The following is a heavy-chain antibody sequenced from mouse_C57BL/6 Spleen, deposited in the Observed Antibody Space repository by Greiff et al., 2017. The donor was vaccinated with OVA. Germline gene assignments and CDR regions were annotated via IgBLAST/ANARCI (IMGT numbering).Heavy chain of an antibody. V-gene: IGHV2-2*01. Sequence: VMLVESGPGLVQPSQSLSITCTVSGFSLTSYGVHWVRQSPGKGLEWLGVIWSGGSTDYNAAFISRLSISKDNSKSQVFFKMNILQADDTAIYYCASPYGYPYYAMDYWGQGTSVTVSS. J-gene: IGHJ4*01. D-gene: IGHD2-2*01. CDR2: IWSGGST. CDR3: ASPYGYPYYAMDY. CDR1: GFSLTSYG.